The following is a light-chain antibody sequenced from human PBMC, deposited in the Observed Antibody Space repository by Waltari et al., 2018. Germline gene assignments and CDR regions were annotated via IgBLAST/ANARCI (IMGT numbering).Light chain of an antibody. CDR3: CSYAGSSTYVV. CDR1: ASDVGSYNL. J-gene: IGLJ2*01. Sequence: QSALTQPAPVSGSPGQPITISCTGTASDVGSYNLVPWYQQRPGKAPKLMICEVSKRPSGVSNRFSGSKSGNTASLTISGLQAEDEADYYCCSYAGSSTYVVFGGGTKLTVL. V-gene: IGLV2-23*02. CDR2: EVS.